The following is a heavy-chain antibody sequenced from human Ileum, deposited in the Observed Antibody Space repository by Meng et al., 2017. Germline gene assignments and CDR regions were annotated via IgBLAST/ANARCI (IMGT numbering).Heavy chain of an antibody. J-gene: IGHJ4*02. D-gene: IGHD2-15*01. V-gene: IGHV4-4*02. CDR3: VRHGGKYFDY. CDR2: IYLPGSP. Sequence: EPVPGSVEASGTLSLTCTVPVYSFSISFYLSWVRHSPRKGLEWIGQIYLPGSPNYTPSLESRVTISEDKSMNQFSLRLTSVTAADTAIFYCVRHGGKYFDYWGQGILVTVSS. CDR1: VYSFSISFY.